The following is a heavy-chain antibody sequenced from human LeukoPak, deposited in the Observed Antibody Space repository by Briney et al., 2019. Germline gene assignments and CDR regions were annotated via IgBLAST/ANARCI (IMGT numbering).Heavy chain of an antibody. CDR3: ALSSTSSRPYYYYMDV. V-gene: IGHV3-64*01. Sequence: GGSLRLSCAASGVTFSSYAMHWVRQAPGEGLEYVSAISSNGGSTYYANSVKGRFTISRDNSKNTLYLQMGSLRAEDMAVYYCALSSTSSRPYYYYMDVRGKGTTVTVSS. CDR2: ISSNGGST. CDR1: GVTFSSYA. J-gene: IGHJ6*03. D-gene: IGHD2-2*01.